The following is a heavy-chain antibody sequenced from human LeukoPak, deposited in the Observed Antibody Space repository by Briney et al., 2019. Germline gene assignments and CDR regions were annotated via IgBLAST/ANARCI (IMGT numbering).Heavy chain of an antibody. CDR3: ARVGDIWTGYGYDY. J-gene: IGHJ4*02. Sequence: SETLSLTCAVYGGSFSGYYWSWIRQPPGKGLEWVGEINHSGSTNYNPSLKSGVTISVDTSKNQFSLKLSSVTAADTAVYYCARVGDIWTGYGYDYWGQGTLVTVSS. V-gene: IGHV4-34*01. CDR2: INHSGST. CDR1: GGSFSGYY. D-gene: IGHD3-9*01.